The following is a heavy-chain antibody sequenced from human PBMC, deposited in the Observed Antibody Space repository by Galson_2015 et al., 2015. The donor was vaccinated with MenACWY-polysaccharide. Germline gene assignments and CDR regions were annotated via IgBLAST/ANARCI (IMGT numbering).Heavy chain of an antibody. CDR1: GFTFSSYR. D-gene: IGHD4-17*01. Sequence: SLRLCCAASGFTFSSYRMNWVRQAPGKGLEWVSSITSSSSYMYYADSVKGRFTISRDNAKNSLYLQVNSLRAEDTAVYYCARGPTVTWYEYFQHWCQGTLVTVSS. J-gene: IGHJ1*01. CDR3: ARGPTVTWYEYFQH. V-gene: IGHV3-21*01. CDR2: ITSSSSYM.